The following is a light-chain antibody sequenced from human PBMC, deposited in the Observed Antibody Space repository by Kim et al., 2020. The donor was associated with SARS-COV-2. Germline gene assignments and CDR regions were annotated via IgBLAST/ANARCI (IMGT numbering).Light chain of an antibody. CDR3: QQYNNWPQVT. Sequence: EIVMTQSPATLSVSPGERATLSCRASQSVSSNLAWYQQKPGQAPRLLIYGASTRATGIPARFSGSGSVTEFTLTISSLQSEDFAVYYCQQYNNWPQVTFGGGTKVDIK. J-gene: IGKJ4*01. CDR2: GAS. V-gene: IGKV3-15*01. CDR1: QSVSSN.